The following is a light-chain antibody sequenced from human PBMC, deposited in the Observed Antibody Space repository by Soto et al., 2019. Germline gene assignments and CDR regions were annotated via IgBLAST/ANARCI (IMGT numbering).Light chain of an antibody. CDR1: QSVSSN. Sequence: DIVLTQSPATLSVSPGERATLSCRASQSVSSNLAWYQQKPGQAPRLLISGASSRATGIPDRFSGSGSGTDFTLTISRLEPEDFALYYCQHYVERSPITFGQGTRLEIK. CDR3: QHYVERSPIT. CDR2: GAS. J-gene: IGKJ5*01. V-gene: IGKV3-20*01.